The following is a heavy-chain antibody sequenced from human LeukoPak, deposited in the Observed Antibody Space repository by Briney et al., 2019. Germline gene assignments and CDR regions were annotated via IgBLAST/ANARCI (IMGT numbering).Heavy chain of an antibody. V-gene: IGHV3-7*01. Sequence: PGGSLRLSCAASGFTFSGYWMSWVRQALGKGLEWVANINLDGSVIHYVDSAKGRFTISRDNAKNSLYLQMNHLRAEDTALYYCATSDDSSGSDWGQGTLVTVSS. CDR2: INLDGSVI. D-gene: IGHD3-22*01. CDR1: GFTFSGYW. J-gene: IGHJ4*02. CDR3: ATSDDSSGSD.